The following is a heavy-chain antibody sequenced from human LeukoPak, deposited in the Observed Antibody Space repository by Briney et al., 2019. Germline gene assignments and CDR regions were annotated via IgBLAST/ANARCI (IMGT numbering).Heavy chain of an antibody. J-gene: IGHJ6*03. Sequence: SETLSLTCTVSGDSLTSSIDYWAWIRQPPGKGLEWIGSFYYRGSTYHNPSLKSRVTISVDTSKNQFSLKLSSVTAADTAVYYCARRVRGVIRYYYYYMDVWGKGTTVTISS. CDR2: FYYRGST. D-gene: IGHD3-10*02. CDR3: ARRVRGVIRYYYYYMDV. CDR1: GDSLTSSIDY. V-gene: IGHV4-39*07.